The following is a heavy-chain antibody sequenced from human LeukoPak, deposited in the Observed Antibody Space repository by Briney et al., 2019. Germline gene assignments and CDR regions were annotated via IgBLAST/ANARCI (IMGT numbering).Heavy chain of an antibody. CDR2: IWYDGSNK. J-gene: IGHJ4*02. CDR1: GFTFSSYG. D-gene: IGHD3-22*01. Sequence: PGGSLRLSCAASGFTFSSYGMHWVRQAPGKGLEGVAVIWYDGSNKYYADSVKGRFTISRDNSKNTLYLQMNSLRAEDTAVYYCARDLGYYYDSSGFGYWGQGTLVTVSS. CDR3: ARDLGYYYDSSGFGY. V-gene: IGHV3-33*01.